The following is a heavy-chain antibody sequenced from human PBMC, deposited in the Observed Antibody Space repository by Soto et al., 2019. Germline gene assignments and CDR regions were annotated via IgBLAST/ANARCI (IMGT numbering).Heavy chain of an antibody. D-gene: IGHD3-22*01. CDR3: GVTYYYDSSIDY. V-gene: IGHV1-8*01. CDR2: MNPNSGNT. CDR1: GYTFTSYD. J-gene: IGHJ4*02. Sequence: QVQLVQSGAEVKKPGASVKVSCKASGYTFTSYDINWVRQATGQGLEWMGWMNPNSGNTGYAQKFRGRVTMTRNTSISTAYMELSSLRSEDTAVYYCGVTYYYDSSIDYWGQGTLVTVSS.